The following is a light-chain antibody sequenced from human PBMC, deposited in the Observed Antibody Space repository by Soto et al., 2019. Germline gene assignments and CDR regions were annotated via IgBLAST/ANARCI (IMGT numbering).Light chain of an antibody. V-gene: IGKV3-15*01. CDR2: GAS. J-gene: IGKJ1*01. CDR3: QQYNNWSGT. CDR1: QSVSSN. Sequence: EIVMTQSPATLSVSPGERATLSCRASQSVSSNLAWYQQKPGQAPRLLIYGASTRATGIPARFSGSGSGTEFTLTISSLQSEDFAVYDCQQYNNWSGTFGQGTKVDNK.